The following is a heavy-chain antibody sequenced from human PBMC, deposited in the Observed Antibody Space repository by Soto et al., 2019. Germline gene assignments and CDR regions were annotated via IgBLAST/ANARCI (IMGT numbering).Heavy chain of an antibody. CDR1: GFTFTSSA. J-gene: IGHJ6*02. D-gene: IGHD3-10*01. Sequence: SVKVSCKASGFTFTSSAVQWVRQARVQRLEWIGWIVVGSGNTNYAQKFQERVTITRDMSTSTAYMELSSLRSEDTAVYYCAAAITMVREVILPRYYYGMHVWGQGTTVTVSS. CDR2: IVVGSGNT. CDR3: AAAITMVREVILPRYYYGMHV. V-gene: IGHV1-58*01.